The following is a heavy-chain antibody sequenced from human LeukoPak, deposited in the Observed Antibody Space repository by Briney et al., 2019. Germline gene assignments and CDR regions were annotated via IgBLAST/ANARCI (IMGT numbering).Heavy chain of an antibody. V-gene: IGHV3-73*01. CDR3: LFVVVTTIGGDAFDI. D-gene: IGHD2-21*02. CDR1: GFTFSGSA. J-gene: IGHJ3*02. CDR2: IRSKANNYAT. Sequence: PGGSLKLSCAASGFTFSGSAMHWVRQAPGKGLEWVGRIRSKANNYATAYAASVKGRFTISRDESKNTAYLQLNSLKTEDTAVYYCLFVVVTTIGGDAFDIWGQGTMVTVSS.